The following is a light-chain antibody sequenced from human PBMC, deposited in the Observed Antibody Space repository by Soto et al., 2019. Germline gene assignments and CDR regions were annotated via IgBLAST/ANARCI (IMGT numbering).Light chain of an antibody. CDR2: DVS. CDR1: SSDVGGYNY. CDR3: SSYTSSSTYV. V-gene: IGLV2-14*01. J-gene: IGLJ1*01. Sequence: QSVLTQPASVSGSPGQSITISCTGTSSDVGGYNYVSWHQQHPGKAPKLMIYDVSNRPSGVSNRFSGSKSGNTASLTISGLQAEDEADYYCSSYTSSSTYVFGTGIKVTVL.